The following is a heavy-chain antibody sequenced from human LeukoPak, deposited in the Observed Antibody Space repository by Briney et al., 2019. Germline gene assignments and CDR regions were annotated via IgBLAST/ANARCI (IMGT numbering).Heavy chain of an antibody. CDR1: GFTFDDYG. Sequence: GGSLRLSCAASGFTFDDYGMSWVRQAPGKGLEWVSGINWNGGSTTYADSVKGRFTISRDNAKNSLFVQMNSLREEDTAVYYCARVKLDPVDYYFDYWGQGTPVTVSS. J-gene: IGHJ4*02. CDR3: ARVKLDPVDYYFDY. D-gene: IGHD5-18*01. CDR2: INWNGGST. V-gene: IGHV3-20*04.